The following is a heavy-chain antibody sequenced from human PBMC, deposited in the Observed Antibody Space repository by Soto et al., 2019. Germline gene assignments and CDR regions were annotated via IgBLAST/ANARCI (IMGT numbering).Heavy chain of an antibody. Sequence: QLQLQESGPGLVKPSETLSLTCTVSGGSISSSSYYWGWIRQPPGKGLEWIGSIYYSGSTYYNPSLKSRVTISVDTSKNQFSLKLSSVTAADTAVYYCARQPVGSYGLEYNWFDPWGQGTLVTGSS. CDR2: IYYSGST. D-gene: IGHD5-18*01. CDR3: ARQPVGSYGLEYNWFDP. J-gene: IGHJ5*02. CDR1: GGSISSSSYY. V-gene: IGHV4-39*01.